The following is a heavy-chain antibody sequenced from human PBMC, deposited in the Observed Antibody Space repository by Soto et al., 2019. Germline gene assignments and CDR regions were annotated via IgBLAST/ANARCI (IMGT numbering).Heavy chain of an antibody. CDR2: ITYDGSDK. CDR1: GFPFSSYG. Sequence: QVQLVEFGGGVVQPGRSLRLSCAASGFPFSSYGMHWVRQAPGKGLEWMATITYDGSDKYYAASVKGRFTISRDNSKNTVYLQMISLRAEDTAVYYCAKDQSFDSSGWFFESWGQGTLVTVSS. D-gene: IGHD3-22*01. CDR3: AKDQSFDSSGWFFES. V-gene: IGHV3-30*18. J-gene: IGHJ4*02.